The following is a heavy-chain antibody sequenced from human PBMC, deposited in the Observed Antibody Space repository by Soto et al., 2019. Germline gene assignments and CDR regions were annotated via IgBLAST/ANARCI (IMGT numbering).Heavy chain of an antibody. CDR1: GFTFSSYS. V-gene: IGHV3-21*01. Sequence: GGSLRLSCAASGFTFSSYSMNWVRQAPGNGLEWVSSISSSSSYIYYADSVKGRFTISRDNAKNSLYLQMNSLRAEDTAVFYCARGVVGSWTDGFFDYWGQGTVVTVSS. J-gene: IGHJ4*02. D-gene: IGHD1-1*01. CDR3: ARGVVGSWTDGFFDY. CDR2: ISSSSSYI.